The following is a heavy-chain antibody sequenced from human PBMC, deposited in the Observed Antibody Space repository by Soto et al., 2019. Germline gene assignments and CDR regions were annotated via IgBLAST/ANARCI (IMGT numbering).Heavy chain of an antibody. D-gene: IGHD3-3*01. CDR2: IHYSGRA. J-gene: IGHJ3*02. Sequence: SETLSLTCTVSGGSINTGAYYWSWIRQHPGKGLEWIANIHYSGRAYYNPSLKSRLTTSVDTSKNQFSLKLTSVTAADTAIYYCVRGIGAEAFDIWGQGTMVTVSS. V-gene: IGHV4-31*03. CDR1: GGSINTGAYY. CDR3: VRGIGAEAFDI.